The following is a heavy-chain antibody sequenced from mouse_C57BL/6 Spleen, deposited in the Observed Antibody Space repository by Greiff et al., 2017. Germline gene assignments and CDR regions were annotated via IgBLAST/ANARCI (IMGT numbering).Heavy chain of an antibody. CDR1: GYTFTDYN. CDR3: AREIYYYFLFYY. J-gene: IGHJ2*01. CDR2: INPNNGGT. D-gene: IGHD1-1*01. Sequence: EVQLQQSGPELVKPGASVKMSCKASGYTFTDYNMHWVKQSHGKSLEWIGYINPNNGGTSYNQKFKGKATLTVNKSSSTAYMELRSLTSEDSAVYYCAREIYYYFLFYYCGQGTTLTVSS. V-gene: IGHV1-22*01.